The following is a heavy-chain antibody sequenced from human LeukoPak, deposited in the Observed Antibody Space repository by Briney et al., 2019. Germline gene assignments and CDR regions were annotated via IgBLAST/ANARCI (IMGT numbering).Heavy chain of an antibody. CDR1: GFTFDDYA. J-gene: IGHJ4*02. CDR2: ISWNSGSI. V-gene: IGHV3-9*01. D-gene: IGHD6-13*01. CDR3: AKGYSDEYSSSWYGDY. Sequence: GGSLRLSCAASGFTFDDYAMHWVRHAPGKGLEWVSGISWNSGSIVYADSVKGRFTISRDNAKNSLYLQMNSLRAEDTALYYCAKGYSDEYSSSWYGDYWGQGTLVTVSS.